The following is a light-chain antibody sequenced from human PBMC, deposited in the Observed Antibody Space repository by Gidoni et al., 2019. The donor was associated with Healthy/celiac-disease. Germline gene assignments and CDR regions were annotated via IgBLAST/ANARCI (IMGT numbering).Light chain of an antibody. V-gene: IGLV1-44*01. J-gene: IGLJ3*02. CDR2: SNN. CDR3: AAWDDSLNGLV. CDR1: SSNIGSNP. Sequence: QSVLTQPPSASGTPGQRVTISCSGSSSNIGSNPVNWYQQLPGTAPKLLIYSNNQRTSGVPDRFVGSKSGTSASLAISGLQSEDESDYYCAAWDDSLNGLVFGGGTKLTVL.